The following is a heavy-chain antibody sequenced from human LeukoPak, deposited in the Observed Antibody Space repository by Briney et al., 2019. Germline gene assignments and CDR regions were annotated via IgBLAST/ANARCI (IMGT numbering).Heavy chain of an antibody. CDR1: GYTFSSYG. J-gene: IGHJ4*02. CDR2: ITTYNGNT. V-gene: IGHV1-18*01. D-gene: IGHD2-15*01. Sequence: ASVKVSCKASGYTFSSYGISWVRQAPGQGLEWMGWITTYNGNTNYAQNLQGRVTMTTDTSTSTGYMELRSLRSDDTAVYYCAREGQYCSGGTCSDYWGQGTLVTVSS. CDR3: AREGQYCSGGTCSDY.